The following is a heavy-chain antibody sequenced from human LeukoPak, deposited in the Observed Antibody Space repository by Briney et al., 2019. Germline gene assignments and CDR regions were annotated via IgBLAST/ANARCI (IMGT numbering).Heavy chain of an antibody. CDR2: IYYVGNT. Sequence: SETLSLTCTVSGDSIRNTNDYWGWIRQPPGKGLEWIGTIYYVGNTYYTPSLKSRVTMSVDTTKNQFSLKLNSVTAADTAVYYCAGPISSWFRSFDPWRPGPMVTVSS. CDR3: AGPISSWFRSFDP. V-gene: IGHV4-39*01. D-gene: IGHD6-13*01. J-gene: IGHJ5*02. CDR1: GDSIRNTNDY.